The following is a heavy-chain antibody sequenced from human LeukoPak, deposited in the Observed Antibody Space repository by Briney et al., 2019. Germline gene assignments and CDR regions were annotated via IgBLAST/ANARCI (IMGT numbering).Heavy chain of an antibody. V-gene: IGHV3-7*01. J-gene: IGHJ4*02. Sequence: GGSLRLSCSASGFTFSTYAMTWVRQAPGKGLEWVANIKEDESEKYYVDSVKGRFNIFRDNAKNLLYLQMNSLRAEDTAVYYCARVHYYDSSAYRHFEDWGQGTLVTVSS. D-gene: IGHD3-22*01. CDR3: ARVHYYDSSAYRHFED. CDR1: GFTFSTYA. CDR2: IKEDESEK.